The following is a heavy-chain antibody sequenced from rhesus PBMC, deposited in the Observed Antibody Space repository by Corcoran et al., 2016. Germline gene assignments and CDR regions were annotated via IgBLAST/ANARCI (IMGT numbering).Heavy chain of an antibody. V-gene: IGHV3-22*01. Sequence: EVQLVESGGGLVQPGGSLRLSCAASGFTFSSYGMHWARQAPGTGLQWVSAINTGGGSTWYTDPVKGRFTISRENAKNTLYLQMDSLRAEDTAVYYCARTPYSGSPDYWGQGVLVTVSS. D-gene: IGHD6-25*01. J-gene: IGHJ4*01. CDR3: ARTPYSGSPDY. CDR1: GFTFSSYG. CDR2: INTGGGST.